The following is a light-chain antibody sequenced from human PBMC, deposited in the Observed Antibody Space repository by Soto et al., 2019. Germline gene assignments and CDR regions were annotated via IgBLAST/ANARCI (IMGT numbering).Light chain of an antibody. Sequence: QSALTQPASVSGSPGQSITISCTGTSSDIGGYNYVSWYQQHPGKAPKLMIYEVSNRPSGASNRFSGSKSGNTASLTISGLQAEDEAEYYCSSYTSSSTYVFGTGTKVTVL. V-gene: IGLV2-14*01. J-gene: IGLJ1*01. CDR1: SSDIGGYNY. CDR3: SSYTSSSTYV. CDR2: EVS.